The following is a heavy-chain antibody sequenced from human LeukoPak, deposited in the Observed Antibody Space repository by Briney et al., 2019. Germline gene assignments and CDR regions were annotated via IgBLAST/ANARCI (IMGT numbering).Heavy chain of an antibody. V-gene: IGHV3-33*06. Sequence: QSGGSLRLSCAASGLTFSSYGMHWVRQAPGKGLEWVTVIWYDGSNKYYADSVKGRFTTSRDNSKNTLYLRMNSLRAEDTAVYYCAKDALAYCGGDCYWGFDYWGQGTLVTVSS. CDR1: GLTFSSYG. CDR3: AKDALAYCGGDCYWGFDY. J-gene: IGHJ4*02. CDR2: IWYDGSNK. D-gene: IGHD2-21*02.